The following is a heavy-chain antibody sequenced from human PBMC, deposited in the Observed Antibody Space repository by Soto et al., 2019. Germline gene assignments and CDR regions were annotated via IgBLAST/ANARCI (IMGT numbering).Heavy chain of an antibody. Sequence: QLQLQESGPGLVRPSETLSLTCTVSGGSISSSSYYWGWIRRPPGKGLEWIGTIYYSGTTYYNPSLKSRVTISVDTSKNQFSLKLSSVTAADTAVYYCARYGSGSSPPFDYWGQGTLVTVSS. D-gene: IGHD3-10*01. CDR2: IYYSGTT. CDR3: ARYGSGSSPPFDY. J-gene: IGHJ4*02. CDR1: GGSISSSSYY. V-gene: IGHV4-39*01.